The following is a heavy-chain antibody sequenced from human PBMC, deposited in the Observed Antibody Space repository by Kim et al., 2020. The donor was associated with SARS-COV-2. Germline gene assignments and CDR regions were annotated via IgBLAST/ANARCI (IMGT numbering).Heavy chain of an antibody. CDR2: IYYSGST. V-gene: IGHV4-59*01. CDR1: GGSISSYY. CDR3: ARGDSSSGYYFLSYWYFDL. Sequence: SETLSLTCTVSGGSISSYYWSWIRQPPGKGLEWIGYIYYSGSTNYNPSLKSRVTISVDTSKNQFSLKLSSVTAADTAVYYCARGDSSSGYYFLSYWYFDLSGRGTLFTVSS. D-gene: IGHD3-22*01. J-gene: IGHJ2*01.